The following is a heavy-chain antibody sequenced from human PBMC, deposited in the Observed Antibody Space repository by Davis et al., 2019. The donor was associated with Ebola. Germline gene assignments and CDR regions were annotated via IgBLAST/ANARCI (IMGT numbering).Heavy chain of an antibody. Sequence: SDTLSLTCTVSGCPISSGYYWSWIRQPPGKGLEWIGEINHSGSTNYNPSLKSRVTISVDTSKNQFSLNLSSVTAADTAVYYCARGRYYYDDYWGQGTLVTVSS. D-gene: IGHD3-10*01. CDR3: ARGRYYYDDY. J-gene: IGHJ4*02. V-gene: IGHV4-38-2*02. CDR1: GCPISSGYY. CDR2: INHSGST.